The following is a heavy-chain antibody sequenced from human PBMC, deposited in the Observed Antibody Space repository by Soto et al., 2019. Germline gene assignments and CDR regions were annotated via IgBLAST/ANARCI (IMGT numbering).Heavy chain of an antibody. CDR3: ARHREWYYFDY. V-gene: IGHV4-39*01. J-gene: IGHJ4*02. CDR2: IYYSGST. CDR1: SGSISSSSYY. Sequence: SETLSLTCTVSSGSISSSSYYWGWIRQPPGKGLEWIGSIYYSGSTYYNPSLKSRVTISVDTSKNQFSLKLSSVTAADTAVYYCARHREWYYFDYWGQGTLVTVSS. D-gene: IGHD3-3*01.